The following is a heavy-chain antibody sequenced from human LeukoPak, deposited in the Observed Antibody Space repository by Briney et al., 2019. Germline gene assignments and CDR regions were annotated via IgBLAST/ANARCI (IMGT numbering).Heavy chain of an antibody. J-gene: IGHJ4*02. CDR1: GFTFSDYY. CDR3: ARAYGQQLAPLDY. Sequence: GGSLRLSCAASGFTFSDYYMSWIRQAPGKGLEWVSYISSSGSTIYYADSVKGRFTISRDNAKNSLYLQMNSLSAEDTAVYYCARAYGQQLAPLDYWGQGTLVTVSS. D-gene: IGHD6-13*01. V-gene: IGHV3-11*01. CDR2: ISSSGSTI.